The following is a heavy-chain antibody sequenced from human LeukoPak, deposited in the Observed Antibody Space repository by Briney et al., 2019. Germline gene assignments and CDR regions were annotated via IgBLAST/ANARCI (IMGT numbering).Heavy chain of an antibody. D-gene: IGHD6-19*01. CDR1: GFTFSSYG. CDR2: IWYDGSNK. CDR3: ARAGSDYFDY. Sequence: GVSLRLSCAPSGFTFSSYGIQWGRRAPCKCLEWVAVIWYDGSNKYYADSVKGRFTISRDNSKNTLYLQMNSLRAEDTAVYYCARAGSDYFDYWGQGTLVTVSS. V-gene: IGHV3-33*01. J-gene: IGHJ4*02.